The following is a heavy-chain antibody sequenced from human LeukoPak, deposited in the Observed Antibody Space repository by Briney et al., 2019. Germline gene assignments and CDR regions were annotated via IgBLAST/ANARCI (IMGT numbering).Heavy chain of an antibody. V-gene: IGHV3-66*01. D-gene: IGHD2-8*02. CDR2: IYSGGST. CDR3: AGIYWEFDY. CDR1: GFTFSSYA. Sequence: GGSLRLSCAASGFTFSSYAMSWVRQAPGKGLEWVSVIYSGGSTYYADSVKGRFTISRDNSKNTLYLQMNSLRAEDTAVYYCAGIYWEFDYWGQGTLVTVSS. J-gene: IGHJ4*02.